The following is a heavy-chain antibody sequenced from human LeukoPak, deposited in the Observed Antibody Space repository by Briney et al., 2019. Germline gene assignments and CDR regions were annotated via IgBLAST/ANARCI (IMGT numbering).Heavy chain of an antibody. CDR2: ISSYNGNT. V-gene: IGHV1-18*01. CDR1: GYILTSYG. D-gene: IGHD3-22*01. J-gene: IGHJ4*02. Sequence: ASVKVSCKAYGYILTSYGISWVRQAPGQGLKWMGWISSYNGNTNYAQNLQGRVTMTTDTSTSTAYMELRSLRSDDTAVYYCAGSKYYDSSGYYHFDYWGQGTLVTVSS. CDR3: AGSKYYDSSGYYHFDY.